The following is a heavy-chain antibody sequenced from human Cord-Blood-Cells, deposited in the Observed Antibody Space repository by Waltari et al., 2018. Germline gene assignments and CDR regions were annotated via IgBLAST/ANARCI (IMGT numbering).Heavy chain of an antibody. D-gene: IGHD2-2*01. CDR2: INHSGST. Sequence: QVQLQQWGAGLLKPSETLSLTCAAYGGSFSGYYWSRIRHPPGQGLEWIGEINHSGSTNYNPSLKSRVTISVDTSKNQFSLKLSSVTAADTAVYYCARGGRYCSSTSCQNNWFDPWGQGTLVTVSS. CDR3: ARGGRYCSSTSCQNNWFDP. CDR1: GGSFSGYY. J-gene: IGHJ5*02. V-gene: IGHV4-34*01.